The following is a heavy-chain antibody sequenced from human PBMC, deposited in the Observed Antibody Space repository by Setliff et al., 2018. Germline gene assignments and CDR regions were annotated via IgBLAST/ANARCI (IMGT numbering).Heavy chain of an antibody. CDR3: ARDNPLDY. Sequence: PGGSLRLSCVTSGFTLSRFWMHWVRQVPGKGLVWVSRLHPNGITTRYADSVKGRFTIYRDMAENTLYLQMNSLRAEDTAVYYCARDNPLDYWGQGTLVTVSS. V-gene: IGHV3-74*01. CDR1: GFTLSRFW. CDR2: LHPNGITT. J-gene: IGHJ4*02.